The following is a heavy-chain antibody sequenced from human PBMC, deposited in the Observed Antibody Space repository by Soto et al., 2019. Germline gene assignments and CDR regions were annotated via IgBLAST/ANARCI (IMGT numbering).Heavy chain of an antibody. D-gene: IGHD2-21*02. CDR1: GDSLRRRRYY. CDR2: IYYSGST. J-gene: IGHJ4*02. Sequence: ETPSPTLPVTGDSLRRRRYYLGWVRPPPGKGLEWIGSIYYSGSTYNNPSLRSRVSMSIDTSKDQFSLKLKSVTAADTALYFCARQRTSVVTQAYFDVWGPGSLVTVSS. CDR3: ARQRTSVVTQAYFDV. V-gene: IGHV4-39*01.